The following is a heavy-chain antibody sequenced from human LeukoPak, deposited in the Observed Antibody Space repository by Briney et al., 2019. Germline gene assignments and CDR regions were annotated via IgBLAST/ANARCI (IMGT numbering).Heavy chain of an antibody. J-gene: IGHJ4*02. CDR3: ATGLQCGGDCYPFDY. Sequence: PGGSLRPSCVVSGFTLSTSFMYWVRQAPGKGLQWVTAISGSGVSTNYADSVKGRFTISRDNSKNTLSLQMNSLRAEDTALYYCATGLQCGGDCYPFDYWGQGILVTVSS. V-gene: IGHV3-23*01. D-gene: IGHD2-21*02. CDR2: ISGSGVST. CDR1: GFTLSTSF.